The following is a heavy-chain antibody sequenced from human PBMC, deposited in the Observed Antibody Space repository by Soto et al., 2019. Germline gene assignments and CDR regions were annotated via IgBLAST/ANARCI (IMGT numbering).Heavy chain of an antibody. CDR2: IKQDGSEK. Sequence: GGSLRLSCSASGFTFSSYAMSWVRQAPGKGLEWVANIKQDGSEKYYVDSVRGRFSISRDNAKNSLFLQMNSLRAEDTAVYYCARRPYGDYGDYFDYWGQGTLVRVSS. J-gene: IGHJ4*02. CDR3: ARRPYGDYGDYFDY. CDR1: GFTFSSYA. D-gene: IGHD4-17*01. V-gene: IGHV3-7*01.